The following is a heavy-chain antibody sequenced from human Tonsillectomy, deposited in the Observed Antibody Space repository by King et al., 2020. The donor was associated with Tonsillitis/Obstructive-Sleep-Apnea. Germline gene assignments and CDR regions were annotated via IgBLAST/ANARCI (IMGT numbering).Heavy chain of an antibody. CDR1: GFTFSSYG. Sequence: VQLVESGGGVVQPGRSLRLSCAASGFTFSSYGMHWVRQAPGKGLEWVAVIWYDGSNKYYADSVKGRFTISRDNSKNTLYLQMNSLRAEDTAVYSCAKEYGSALYYFDYWGQGTPVTVSS. CDR2: IWYDGSNK. CDR3: AKEYGSALYYFDY. J-gene: IGHJ4*02. D-gene: IGHD3-10*01. V-gene: IGHV3-33*06.